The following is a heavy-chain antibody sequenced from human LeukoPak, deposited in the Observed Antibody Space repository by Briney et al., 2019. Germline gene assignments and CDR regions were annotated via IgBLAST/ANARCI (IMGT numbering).Heavy chain of an antibody. V-gene: IGHV3-23*01. Sequence: PGGSLRLSCAASGFTFSSYGMSWVRQAPGKGLEWVSGISGSGGSTYYADSVKGRFTISRDNSKNSLYLQMNSLRAEDTALYYCVATLGDYYYMDVWGKGTTVTVSS. D-gene: IGHD3-16*01. J-gene: IGHJ6*03. CDR2: ISGSGGST. CDR1: GFTFSSYG. CDR3: VATLGDYYYMDV.